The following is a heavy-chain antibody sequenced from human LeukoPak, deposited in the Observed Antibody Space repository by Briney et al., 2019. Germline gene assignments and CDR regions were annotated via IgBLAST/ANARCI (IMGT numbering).Heavy chain of an antibody. CDR1: GFTFSNAC. CDR2: INGKADGATT. J-gene: IGHJ3*02. D-gene: IGHD1-1*01. Sequence: GGSLRLSCVASGFTFSNACMSWVRQAPGKGLEWVGRINGKADGATTDYAAPVKGRFTISRDDSKNTLYLQLNSLKTEDTAVYYCKGELHDAYDIWGQGTMVTVSS. CDR3: KGELHDAYDI. V-gene: IGHV3-15*01.